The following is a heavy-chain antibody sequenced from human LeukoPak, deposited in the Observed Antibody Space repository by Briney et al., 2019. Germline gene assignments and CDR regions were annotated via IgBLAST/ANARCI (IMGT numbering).Heavy chain of an antibody. Sequence: TSETLSLTCTVSGGSISSYYWSWIRQPAGEGLEWIGRIYSSGSTNYNPSLKSRVTMSVDTSKNQFSLKLSSVTAADTAVYYCARDRGYCRGGSCYLDYWGQGTLVTVSS. D-gene: IGHD2-15*01. CDR1: GGSISSYY. CDR3: ARDRGYCRGGSCYLDY. V-gene: IGHV4-4*07. CDR2: IYSSGST. J-gene: IGHJ4*02.